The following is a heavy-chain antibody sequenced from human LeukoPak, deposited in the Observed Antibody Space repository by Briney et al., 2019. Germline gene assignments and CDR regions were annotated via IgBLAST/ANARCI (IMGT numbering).Heavy chain of an antibody. CDR3: ARRAGAYSHPYDY. CDR2: IQNDGSNK. D-gene: IGHD4/OR15-4a*01. Sequence: GGSLRLSCAASGFTFSTYGIHWVRQAPGKGLEWVAFIQNDGSNKYYADSVKGRFTISRDNSKNTLYLQMNSLRAADTAVYYCARRAGAYSHPYDYWGQGTLVTVSS. CDR1: GFTFSTYG. J-gene: IGHJ4*02. V-gene: IGHV3-30*03.